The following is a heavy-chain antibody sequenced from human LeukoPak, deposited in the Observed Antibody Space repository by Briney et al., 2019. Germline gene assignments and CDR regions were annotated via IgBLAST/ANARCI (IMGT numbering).Heavy chain of an antibody. V-gene: IGHV3-30*04. J-gene: IGHJ4*02. Sequence: GGSLRFSCAASGFTFSTYAMHWVRQAPGKGLEWVAVISYEENKKYYADSVKGRFTISRDNSKTTLYRQMIRLRAEDTAVYYCARDQGGDGGFDYWGQGILVTVSS. CDR1: GFTFSTYA. D-gene: IGHD2-21*01. CDR2: ISYEENKK. CDR3: ARDQGGDGGFDY.